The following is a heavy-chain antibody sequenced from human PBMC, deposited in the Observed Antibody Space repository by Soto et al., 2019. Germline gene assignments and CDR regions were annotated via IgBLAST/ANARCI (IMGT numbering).Heavy chain of an antibody. CDR2: IYPGDSDT. Sequence: PGESLKISCKGSGYSFTSYWISWVRQMPGKGLEWMGIIYPGDSDTRYSPSFQGQVTISADKSISTAYLQWSSLKASDTAMYYCAGGGVRGVITRTRDYYGMDVWGQGTKVTAP. J-gene: IGHJ6*02. CDR3: AGGGVRGVITRTRDYYGMDV. CDR1: GYSFTSYW. V-gene: IGHV5-51*01. D-gene: IGHD3-10*01.